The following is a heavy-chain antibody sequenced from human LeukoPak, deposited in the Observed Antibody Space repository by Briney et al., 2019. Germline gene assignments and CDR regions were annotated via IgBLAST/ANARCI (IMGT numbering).Heavy chain of an antibody. V-gene: IGHV1-18*04. CDR1: GYTFTGYY. CDR2: ISAYNGNT. CDR3: ARDGGGSYSGQYYYGMDV. J-gene: IGHJ6*02. Sequence: ASVKVSCKASGYTFTGYYMHWVRQAPGQGLEWMGWISAYNGNTNYAQKLQGRVTMTTDTSTSTAYMELRSLRSDDTAVYYCARDGGGSYSGQYYYGMDVWGQGTTVTVSS. D-gene: IGHD1-26*01.